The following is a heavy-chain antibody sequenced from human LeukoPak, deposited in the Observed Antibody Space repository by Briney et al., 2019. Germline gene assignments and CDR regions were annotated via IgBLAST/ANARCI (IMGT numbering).Heavy chain of an antibody. J-gene: IGHJ3*02. CDR3: ARDQWLVHAFDI. CDR2: IYSGGST. Sequence: TGGSLRLSCVVSGFTFSSYAMSWVRQAPGKGLEWVSVIYSGGSTYYADSVKGRFTISRDNSKNTLYLQMNSLRAEDTAVYYCARDQWLVHAFDIWGQGTMVTVSS. CDR1: GFTFSSYA. D-gene: IGHD6-19*01. V-gene: IGHV3-66*01.